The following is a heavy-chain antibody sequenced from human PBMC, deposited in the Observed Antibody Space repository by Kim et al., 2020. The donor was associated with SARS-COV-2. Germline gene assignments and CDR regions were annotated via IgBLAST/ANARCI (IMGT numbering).Heavy chain of an antibody. Sequence: SRKSRVTISVDTSKNQFSLKLSSVTAADTAVYYCARSNNYYDSSGYYSDYWGQGTLVTVSS. D-gene: IGHD3-22*01. CDR3: ARSNNYYDSSGYYSDY. V-gene: IGHV4-30-2*05. J-gene: IGHJ4*02.